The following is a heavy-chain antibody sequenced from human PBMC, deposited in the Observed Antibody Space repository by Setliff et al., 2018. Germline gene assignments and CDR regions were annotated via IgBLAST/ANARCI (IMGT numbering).Heavy chain of an antibody. CDR2: IIPIIGEP. V-gene: IGHV1-69*13. J-gene: IGHJ4*02. Sequence: SVKVSCKASGGTFSTYGLSWVRQAPGQGPEWMGGIIPIIGEPNYAQKFQGRVTITADESTSTAYMELRSLKSEDTAVYYCAREALQRAGLYFFDIWGQGMLVTVSS. D-gene: IGHD3-10*01. CDR1: GGTFSTYG. CDR3: AREALQRAGLYFFDI.